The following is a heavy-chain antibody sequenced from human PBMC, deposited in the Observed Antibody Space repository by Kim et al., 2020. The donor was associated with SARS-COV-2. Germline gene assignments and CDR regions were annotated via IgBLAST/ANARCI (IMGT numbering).Heavy chain of an antibody. CDR1: GGSIRNYY. V-gene: IGHV4-59*01. D-gene: IGHD3-3*01. J-gene: IGHJ4*01. CDR3: AGGDFGPHRLDY. Sequence: SETLSLTCTVSGGSIRNYYWSWIRQPPGGGLEWIGYIFYSGTTNYNPSLKSRVTISVDMSKSHFSLKRSSVTAADTAVYYCAGGDFGPHRLDYWGHGSL. CDR2: IFYSGTT.